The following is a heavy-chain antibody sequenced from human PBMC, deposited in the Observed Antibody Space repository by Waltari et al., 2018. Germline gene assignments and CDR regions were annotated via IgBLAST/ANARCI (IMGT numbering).Heavy chain of an antibody. CDR3: ARLGYYYYGSGNYWFDP. D-gene: IGHD3-10*01. V-gene: IGHV5-51*01. J-gene: IGHJ5*02. CDR2: IDPGDSDT. CDR1: GYSFNNYW. Sequence: EVQLVQSGAEVKKPGESLKISCKGSGYSFNNYWIGWVRQMPGKGLEWMGIIDPGDSDTRYSPSFQGQVTISVDKSISTAYLQWSSLKASDTAIYYCARLGYYYYGSGNYWFDPWGQGTLVTVSS.